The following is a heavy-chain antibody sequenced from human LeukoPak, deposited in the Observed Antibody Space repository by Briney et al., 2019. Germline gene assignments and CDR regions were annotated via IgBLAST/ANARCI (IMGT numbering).Heavy chain of an antibody. CDR2: ISAYNGNT. CDR1: GYTFTNFD. D-gene: IGHD3-10*01. CDR3: ARVDGSGSYRYPADY. Sequence: ASVKVSCKASGYTFTNFDISWVRQAPGQGLEWMGWISAYNGNTNYAQKLQGRVTMTTATSTNTAYMELRSLRSDDTAVYYCARVDGSGSYRYPADYWGQGTLVTVSS. J-gene: IGHJ4*02. V-gene: IGHV1-18*01.